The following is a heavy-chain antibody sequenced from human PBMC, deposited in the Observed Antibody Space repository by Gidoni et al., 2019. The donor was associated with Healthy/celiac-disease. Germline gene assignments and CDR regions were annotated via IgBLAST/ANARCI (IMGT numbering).Heavy chain of an antibody. V-gene: IGHV3-15*01. D-gene: IGHD2-2*01. Sequence: EVQLVESGGGLVKPGGSLRLSCAASGFTFSNAWMRWVRQAPGKGLEWVGRIKRKTDGGTTDYAAPVKGRFTISRDDSKNTLYLQMNSPKTEDTAVYYCTTLFDIVVVPAARGYYYYMDVWGKGTTVTVSS. CDR1: GFTFSNAW. J-gene: IGHJ6*03. CDR3: TTLFDIVVVPAARGYYYYMDV. CDR2: IKRKTDGGTT.